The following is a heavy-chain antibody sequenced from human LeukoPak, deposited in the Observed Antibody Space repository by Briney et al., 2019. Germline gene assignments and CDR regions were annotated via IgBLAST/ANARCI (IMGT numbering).Heavy chain of an antibody. V-gene: IGHV1-3*01. J-gene: IGHJ3*02. CDR3: AREGSFDAFDI. CDR1: GYTFTSYA. CDR2: INAGNGNT. Sequence: ASVNVSCKASGYTFTSYAMHWVRQAPGQRLEWMGWINAGNGNTKYSQKFQGRVTITRDTSASTAYMELSSLRSEDTAVYYCAREGSFDAFDIWGQGTMVTVSS.